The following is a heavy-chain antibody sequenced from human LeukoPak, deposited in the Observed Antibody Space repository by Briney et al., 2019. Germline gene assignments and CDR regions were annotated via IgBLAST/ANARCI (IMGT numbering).Heavy chain of an antibody. J-gene: IGHJ4*02. CDR2: ISSSSSTI. CDR3: AREVTSGY. CDR1: GFNFANHA. V-gene: IGHV3-48*02. D-gene: IGHD6-6*01. Sequence: PGGSLRLSCAASGFNFANHAMSWVRQAPGKGLEWVSYISSSSSTIYYADSVKGRFTISRDNAKNSLYLQMNSLRDGDTAVYYCAREVTSGYWGQGTLVTVSS.